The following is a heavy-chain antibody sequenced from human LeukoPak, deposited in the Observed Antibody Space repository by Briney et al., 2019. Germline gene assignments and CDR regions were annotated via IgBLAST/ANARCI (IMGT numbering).Heavy chain of an antibody. CDR3: ARLREEDPWIQLSFDY. CDR1: GYSFTSYW. Sequence: GESLKISCKASGYSFTSYWIGWVRQMSGKGLEWMGIIYPGDSDTRYSPSFQGQVTISADKSISTAYLQWSSLKASDTAMYYCARLREEDPWIQLSFDYWGQGTLVTVSS. D-gene: IGHD5-18*01. J-gene: IGHJ4*02. CDR2: IYPGDSDT. V-gene: IGHV5-51*01.